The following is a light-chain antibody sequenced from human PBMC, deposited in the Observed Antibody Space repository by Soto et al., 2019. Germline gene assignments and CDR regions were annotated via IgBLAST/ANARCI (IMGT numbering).Light chain of an antibody. CDR1: QSVSSSY. CDR2: GAS. CDR3: QQYGSSPPT. J-gene: IGKJ1*01. Sequence: EIVLTQSPGTLSLSPGERATLSCRASQSVSSSYLAWYQQKPGQAPRLLIYGASSRATGIPDRFSGSGSGTDFTLTISRLEAEDFAVYYCQQYGSSPPTFGQGTKVEIK. V-gene: IGKV3-20*01.